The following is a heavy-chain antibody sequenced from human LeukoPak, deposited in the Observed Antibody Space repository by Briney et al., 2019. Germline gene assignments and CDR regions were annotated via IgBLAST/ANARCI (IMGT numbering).Heavy chain of an antibody. V-gene: IGHV3-30-3*01. CDR2: ISYDGSNK. CDR1: GFTFSSYA. J-gene: IGHJ4*02. Sequence: PGGSLRLSCAASGFTFSSYAMHWVRQAPGKGLEWVAVISYDGSNKYYADSVKGRFTISRDNSKNTLYLQMNSLRAEDTAVYYCARARRDGYNYFDYWGQGTLVTVSS. CDR3: ARARRDGYNYFDY. D-gene: IGHD5-24*01.